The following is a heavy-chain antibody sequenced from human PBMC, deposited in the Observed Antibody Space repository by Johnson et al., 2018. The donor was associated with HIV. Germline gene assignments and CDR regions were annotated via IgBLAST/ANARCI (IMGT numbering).Heavy chain of an antibody. CDR2: ISGSGGST. D-gene: IGHD4-23*01. Sequence: EVQLLEYGGGLVQPGGSLRLSCAASGFTFSDYYMSWIRQAPVKGLEWVSAISGSGGSTYYADSVQGRFTISRDNSKNTLYLQMNSLRAEDTAVYYCATDLSRWELHPLSAFDIWGQGTMVTVS. J-gene: IGHJ3*02. CDR3: ATDLSRWELHPLSAFDI. V-gene: IGHV3-23*01. CDR1: GFTFSDYY.